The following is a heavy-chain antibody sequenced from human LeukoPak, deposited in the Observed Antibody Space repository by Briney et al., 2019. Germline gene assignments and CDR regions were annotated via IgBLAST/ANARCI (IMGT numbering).Heavy chain of an antibody. CDR1: GFTFDDYA. Sequence: PGGSLRLSCAASGFTFDDYAMHWVRQAPGKGLEWVSGISWNSGSIGYADSVKGRFTISRDNAKNSLYLQMNSLRAEDTALYYCAKAGYYYGSGSYFKFDYWGQGTLVTVSS. D-gene: IGHD3-10*01. V-gene: IGHV3-9*01. J-gene: IGHJ4*02. CDR3: AKAGYYYGSGSYFKFDY. CDR2: ISWNSGSI.